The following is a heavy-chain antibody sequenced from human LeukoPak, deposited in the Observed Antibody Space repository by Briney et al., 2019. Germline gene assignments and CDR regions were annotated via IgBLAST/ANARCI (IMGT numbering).Heavy chain of an antibody. CDR3: ARGRWFGEFASYYFDY. CDR2: IYYSGST. CDR1: GGSISSYY. J-gene: IGHJ4*02. D-gene: IGHD3-10*01. Sequence: SETLSLTCTVSGGSISSYYWSWIRQPPGKGLEWIGYIYYSGSTSYNPSLKSRVTMSVDTSKNQFSLKLSSVTAADTAVYYCARGRWFGEFASYYFDYWGQGTLVTVSS. V-gene: IGHV4-59*01.